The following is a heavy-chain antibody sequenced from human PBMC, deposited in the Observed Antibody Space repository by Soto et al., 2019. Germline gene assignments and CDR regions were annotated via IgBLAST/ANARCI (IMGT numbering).Heavy chain of an antibody. J-gene: IGHJ6*02. Sequence: EVQLLESGGGLVQPGGSLRLSCAASGFTFSSYAMSWVRQAPGKGLEWVSVISGSGDSTYYADSVRGRFTISRDNSKNTLYLQMNSRRAEDTAVYYCAKDRDGAAAAPTKFYGMDVWGQGTTVTVSS. CDR2: ISGSGDST. V-gene: IGHV3-23*01. CDR1: GFTFSSYA. CDR3: AKDRDGAAAAPTKFYGMDV. D-gene: IGHD6-13*01.